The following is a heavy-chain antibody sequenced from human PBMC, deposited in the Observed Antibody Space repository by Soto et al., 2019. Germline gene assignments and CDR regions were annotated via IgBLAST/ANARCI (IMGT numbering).Heavy chain of an antibody. V-gene: IGHV3-74*01. D-gene: IGHD2-15*01. CDR1: GFTFSSYW. CDR3: AIVPVVVAAIDAFDI. J-gene: IGHJ3*02. Sequence: EVQLVESGGGLVQPGGSLRLSCAASGFTFSSYWMHWVRQAPGKGLVWVSRINSDGSSTSYADSVKGRFTISRDNAKNTLYLQMNSLRAEDTAVYYCAIVPVVVAAIDAFDIWGQGTMVTVSS. CDR2: INSDGSST.